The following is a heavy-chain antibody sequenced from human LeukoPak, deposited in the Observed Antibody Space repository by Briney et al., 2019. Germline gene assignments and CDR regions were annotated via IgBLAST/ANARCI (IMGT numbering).Heavy chain of an antibody. D-gene: IGHD1-14*01. J-gene: IGHJ6*04. CDR2: INHSGST. Sequence: SETLSLTCAVYGGSFSGYYWSWIRQPPGKGLEWIGEINHSGSTNYNPSLKSRVTISVDTSKNQFSLKLSSVTAADTAVYYCARNFPGRTEDVWGKGTTVIVSS. CDR1: GGSFSGYY. V-gene: IGHV4-34*01. CDR3: ARNFPGRTEDV.